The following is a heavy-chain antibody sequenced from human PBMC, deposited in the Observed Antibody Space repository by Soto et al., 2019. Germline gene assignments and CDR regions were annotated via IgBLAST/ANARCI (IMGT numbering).Heavy chain of an antibody. CDR1: GFRFSDYF. D-gene: IGHD2-21*02. CDR2: ISGSSSRT. V-gene: IGHV3-11*05. J-gene: IGHJ4*02. Sequence: QVQLVESGGGLVKPGGSLRLSCAASGFRFSDYFMSWIRQAPGKGLEWVSYISGSSSRTNYAHSVKGRFTISRDNAKNSLYLQMNSLRAEDTAVYYCVRARTDTGFKEYYFDYWGQGTLVTVSS. CDR3: VRARTDTGFKEYYFDY.